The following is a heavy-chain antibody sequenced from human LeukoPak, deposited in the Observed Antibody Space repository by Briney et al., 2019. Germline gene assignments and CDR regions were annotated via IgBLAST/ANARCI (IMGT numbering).Heavy chain of an antibody. Sequence: ASVKVSCKASGYTITNNYMHWVRQAPGQGREWMGVINPSGTGTSYAQKFQGRLTMSRDTSTSTLYMELSRLRSDDTAVYYCAREGAYSSPVAFGYWGQGTLVTVSS. D-gene: IGHD6-13*01. CDR2: INPSGTGT. J-gene: IGHJ4*02. CDR1: GYTITNNY. CDR3: AREGAYSSPVAFGY. V-gene: IGHV1-46*01.